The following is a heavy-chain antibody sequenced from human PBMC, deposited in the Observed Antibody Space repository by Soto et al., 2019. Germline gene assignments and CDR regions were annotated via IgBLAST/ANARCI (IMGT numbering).Heavy chain of an antibody. V-gene: IGHV3-30*19. CDR1: EFTFSTYG. CDR2: ISYDGSNK. Sequence: PGGSLRLSCAASEFTFSTYGMHWVRQAPGKGLDFVAVISYDGSNKDYTDSVKGRFTISRDNSMNTLYLQMNSLRVEDTAVYYCARAIEWLRSEGYGMDVWGQGTTVTVSS. D-gene: IGHD5-12*01. CDR3: ARAIEWLRSEGYGMDV. J-gene: IGHJ6*02.